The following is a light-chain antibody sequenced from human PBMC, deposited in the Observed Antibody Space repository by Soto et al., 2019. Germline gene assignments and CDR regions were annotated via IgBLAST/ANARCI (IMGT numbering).Light chain of an antibody. J-gene: IGKJ1*01. CDR2: GAS. Sequence: EIVLTQSPGTLSLSPVEGATLSCMASQSVSSSYLAWYQQKPGQAPRLLMYGASSRATGIPDRFSGSGSGTDFILTISRLEPEDFAVYYCQQYGSSPRTFGQGTKVDIK. CDR1: QSVSSSY. V-gene: IGKV3-20*01. CDR3: QQYGSSPRT.